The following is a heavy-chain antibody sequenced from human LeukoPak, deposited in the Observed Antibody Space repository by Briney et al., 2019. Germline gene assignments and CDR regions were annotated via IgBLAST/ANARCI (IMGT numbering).Heavy chain of an antibody. D-gene: IGHD3-22*01. CDR1: GFTFSSYA. Sequence: GRSLRLSCAASGFTFSSYAMHWVRQAPGKGLEWVAVISYDGSNKYYADSVKGRFTISRDNSKNTLYLQMNSLRAEDTAVYYCARAPRGDSSGRPFDYWGQGTLVTVSS. V-gene: IGHV3-30*04. CDR3: ARAPRGDSSGRPFDY. CDR2: ISYDGSNK. J-gene: IGHJ4*02.